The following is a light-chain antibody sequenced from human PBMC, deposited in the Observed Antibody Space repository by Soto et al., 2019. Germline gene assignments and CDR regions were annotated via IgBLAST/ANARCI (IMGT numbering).Light chain of an antibody. CDR2: ATS. V-gene: IGKV1-27*01. Sequence: DIQMTQSPSSLSASVGDRVTITCRASQDISNSLAWYQQKPGKVPKVLIYATSILQSGVPARFSGSGSGTVFTITISSLQPEDVATYYRQNYNSAPLTFGGGTKVEI. J-gene: IGKJ4*01. CDR3: QNYNSAPLT. CDR1: QDISNS.